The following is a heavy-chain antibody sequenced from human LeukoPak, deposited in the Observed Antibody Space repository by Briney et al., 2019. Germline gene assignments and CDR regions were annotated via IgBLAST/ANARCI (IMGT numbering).Heavy chain of an antibody. CDR1: GYSFTSYW. CDR3: ARLGDYGMDV. V-gene: IGHV5-51*01. CDR2: IYPGDSNT. Sequence: GESLKISCQVSGYSFTSYWLGWVRQMPGKGLEWMGIIYPGDSNTRYSPSFQGQVTISTDKSISTAYLQWSSLKASDTAMYYCARLGDYGMDVWGQGTTVAVSS. J-gene: IGHJ6*02.